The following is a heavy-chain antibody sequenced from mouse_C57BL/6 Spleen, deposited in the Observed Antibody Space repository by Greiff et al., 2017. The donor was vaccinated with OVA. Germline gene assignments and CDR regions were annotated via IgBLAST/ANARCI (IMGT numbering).Heavy chain of an antibody. CDR2: IDPEDGDT. D-gene: IGHD1-1*01. CDR1: GFNIKDYY. Sequence: VQLQQSGAELVRPGASVKLSCTASGFNIKDYYMHWVKQRPEQGLEWIGRIDPEDGDTEYAPKFQGKATMTADTSSNTAYLQLSRLTSKDTAVYYCSTGIVATDYIDYWGQGTTLTVSS. J-gene: IGHJ2*01. V-gene: IGHV14-1*01. CDR3: STGIVATDYIDY.